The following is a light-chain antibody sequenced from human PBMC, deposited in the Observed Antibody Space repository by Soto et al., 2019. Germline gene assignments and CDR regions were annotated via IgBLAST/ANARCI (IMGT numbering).Light chain of an antibody. CDR3: QQYKDSPLT. Sequence: EMVITQSPAILSVSPGERATLSCRDSQSVRSTLAWSQQQPGQAPRLLIYGASTRETVIQARFSGSGSGTEFTLTISSLQSEDFAVDYCQQYKDSPLTFGQGTKVDI. V-gene: IGKV3-15*01. CDR1: QSVRST. CDR2: GAS. J-gene: IGKJ1*01.